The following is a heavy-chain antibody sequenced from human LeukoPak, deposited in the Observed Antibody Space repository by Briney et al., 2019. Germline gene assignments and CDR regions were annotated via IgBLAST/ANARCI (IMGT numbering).Heavy chain of an antibody. CDR3: ARVTESYKNWFDP. Sequence: PSETLSLTCTVSGGSISSYYWSWIRQPPGKGLEWIGYIYYSGSTNYNPSLKSRVTISVDTSKNQFSLKLSSETAADTAVYYCARVTESYKNWFDPWGQGTLVTVSS. J-gene: IGHJ5*02. CDR2: IYYSGST. CDR1: GGSISSYY. D-gene: IGHD1-1*01. V-gene: IGHV4-59*01.